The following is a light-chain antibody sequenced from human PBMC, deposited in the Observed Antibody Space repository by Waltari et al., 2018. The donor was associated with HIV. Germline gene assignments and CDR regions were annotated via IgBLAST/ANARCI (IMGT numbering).Light chain of an antibody. CDR3: VLYLGSGIWV. CDR2: NTE. V-gene: IGLV8-61*01. CDR1: SGSVPTTYY. J-gene: IGLJ2*01. Sequence: QTVVTQEPSFSVSPGGTVTRTFALSSGSVPTTYYPSWYQQTPGQAPRPLIHNTETRSSGVPDRFSGSILGNKAALTITGAQADDESDYYCVLYLGSGIWVFGGGTKLTVL.